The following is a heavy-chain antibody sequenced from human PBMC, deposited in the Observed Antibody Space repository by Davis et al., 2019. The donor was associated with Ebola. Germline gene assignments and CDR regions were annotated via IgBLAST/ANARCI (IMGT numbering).Heavy chain of an antibody. J-gene: IGHJ4*02. CDR2: INHSGST. Sequence: SETLSLTCTVSGGSISSYYWSWIRQPPGKGLEWIGEINHSGSTNYNPSLKSRVTISVDKSKNQFSLKLSSVTAADTAVYYCARVQPYYYDSSGYYMGYYFDYWGQGTLVTVSS. CDR1: GGSISSYY. V-gene: IGHV4-34*01. D-gene: IGHD3-22*01. CDR3: ARVQPYYYDSSGYYMGYYFDY.